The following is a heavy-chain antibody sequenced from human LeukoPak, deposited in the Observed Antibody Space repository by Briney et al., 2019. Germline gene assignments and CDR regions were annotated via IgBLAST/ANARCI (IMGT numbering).Heavy chain of an antibody. Sequence: RGSLRLSCAASGFTFSSYGMSWVRQAPGKGLEWVSAISGSGGSTYYADSVKGRFTISRDNSKNTLYLQMNSLRAEDTAVYYCAKYDSGSQPGLVDYWGQGTLVTVSS. CDR1: GFTFSSYG. CDR3: AKYDSGSQPGLVDY. J-gene: IGHJ4*02. D-gene: IGHD3-10*01. CDR2: ISGSGGST. V-gene: IGHV3-23*01.